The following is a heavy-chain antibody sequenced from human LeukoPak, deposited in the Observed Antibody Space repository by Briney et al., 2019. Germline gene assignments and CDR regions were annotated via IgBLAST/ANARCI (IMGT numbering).Heavy chain of an antibody. D-gene: IGHD3-10*01. CDR2: IYYSGST. V-gene: IGHV4-31*03. CDR3: ARARLWFGEFPFDY. Sequence: NTSETLSLTCTVSGGSISSGGYYWSWIRQHPGKGLEWIGYIYYSGSTYYNPSLKSRVTISVDTSKNQFSLKLSSVTAADTAVYYCARARLWFGEFPFDYWGQGTLVTVSS. CDR1: GGSISSGGYY. J-gene: IGHJ4*02.